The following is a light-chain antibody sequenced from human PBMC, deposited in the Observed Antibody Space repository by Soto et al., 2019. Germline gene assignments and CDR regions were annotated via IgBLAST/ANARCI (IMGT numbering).Light chain of an antibody. J-gene: IGLJ1*01. CDR3: YSYTSSSTNV. Sequence: QSALTQPASVSGSPGQSITISCTGTRSDIGGYNFVSWYQHHPGKAPKLMIFAVSNRPSGVSNRFSGSKSGNTASLTISGLQLEDEADYFCYSYTSSSTNVFGSGTKLTVL. CDR2: AVS. V-gene: IGLV2-14*01. CDR1: RSDIGGYNF.